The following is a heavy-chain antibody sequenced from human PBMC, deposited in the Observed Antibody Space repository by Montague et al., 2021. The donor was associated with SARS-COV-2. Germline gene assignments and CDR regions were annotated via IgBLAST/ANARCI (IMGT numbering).Heavy chain of an antibody. Sequence: ETLSLTCAVYGGSFSGYYWNWIRQPPGKGLEWIGEINHSGSTNYNPSLKSRVTISVDTSNNQFSLKLTSVTAADTAVYYCARGPTNNIGMVATRLDYWGQGTLVTVSA. CDR1: GGSFSGYY. D-gene: IGHD5-12*01. V-gene: IGHV4-34*01. CDR2: INHSGST. J-gene: IGHJ4*02. CDR3: ARGPTNNIGMVATRLDY.